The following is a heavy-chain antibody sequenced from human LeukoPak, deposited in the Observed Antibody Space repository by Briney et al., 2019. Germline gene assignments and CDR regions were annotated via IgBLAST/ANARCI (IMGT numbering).Heavy chain of an antibody. CDR3: ARDKGYYYDSSGYPDY. CDR2: ISSSGSTI. CDR1: GFTFSDYH. Sequence: GVTLRLSCAASGFTFSDYHMIWIPQAPGKGLEGFFYISSSGSTIYYADSVKVRFTISRDNAKNSLYLKMNSLKAEDTAVYYCARDKGYYYDSSGYPDYWGQGTLVTVSS. D-gene: IGHD3-22*01. J-gene: IGHJ4*02. V-gene: IGHV3-11*04.